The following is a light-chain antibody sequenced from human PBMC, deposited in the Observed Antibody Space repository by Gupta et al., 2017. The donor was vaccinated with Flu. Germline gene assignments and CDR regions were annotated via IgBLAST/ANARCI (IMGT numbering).Light chain of an antibody. V-gene: IGLV3-21*02. CDR1: NIASKR. CDR3: QVWDRSSDHRV. CDR2: DDS. J-gene: IGLJ3*02. Sequence: SYVLTQPPSVSVAPGQTARIPCGGDNIASKRVHWYQQKSGQAPLLVVYDDSVRPSGVPERFSGFNSGNTATLTISRVEVVDEADYHCQVWDRSSDHRVFGGGTKVTVL.